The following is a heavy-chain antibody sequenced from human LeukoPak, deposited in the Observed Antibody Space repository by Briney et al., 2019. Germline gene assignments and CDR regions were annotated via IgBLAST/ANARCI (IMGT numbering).Heavy chain of an antibody. D-gene: IGHD3-10*01. CDR1: GFTFSDYY. CDR3: ARGPPITTVRGSLNWFDP. V-gene: IGHV3-11*04. CDR2: ISSSGSTI. Sequence: GGSLRLSCAASGFTFSDYYMSWIRQAPGKGLEWVSYISSSGSTIYYADSVKGRFTISRDNAKNSLYLQMNSLRAEDTAVYYCARGPPITTVRGSLNWFDPWGQGTLVTVSS. J-gene: IGHJ5*02.